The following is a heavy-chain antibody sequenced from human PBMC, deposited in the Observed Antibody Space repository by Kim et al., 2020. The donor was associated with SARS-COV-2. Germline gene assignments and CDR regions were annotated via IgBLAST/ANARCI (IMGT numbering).Heavy chain of an antibody. V-gene: IGHV3-30*03. CDR1: GFTFSSYG. J-gene: IGHJ6*01. Sequence: GGSLRLSCAASGFTFSSYGMHWVRQAPGKGLEWVSFISYDGSNKNYVDSVKGRFTISRDNSKNSLYLQMNSLRAEDTAVYYCARDIDSYISGWLYYYYG. CDR3: ARDIDSYISGWLYYYYG. D-gene: IGHD6-19*01. CDR2: ISYDGSNK.